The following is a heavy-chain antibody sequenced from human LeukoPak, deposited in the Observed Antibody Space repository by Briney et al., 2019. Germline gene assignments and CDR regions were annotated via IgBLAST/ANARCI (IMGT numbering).Heavy chain of an antibody. CDR3: ARQRSSGWSSSIDS. CDR2: ITHTGNT. CDR1: GGSFTAYY. J-gene: IGHJ4*02. Sequence: SETLSLTCAVYGGSFTAYYWSWIRQPPGKGLDWIGEITHTGNTNYNPSLKSRVTISLDTSRNQFSLKVTSVTAADTAVYYCARQRSSGWSSSIDSWGQGTLVTVSS. V-gene: IGHV4-34*01. D-gene: IGHD6-19*01.